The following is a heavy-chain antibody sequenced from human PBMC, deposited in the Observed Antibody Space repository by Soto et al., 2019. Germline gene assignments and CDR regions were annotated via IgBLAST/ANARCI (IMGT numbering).Heavy chain of an antibody. D-gene: IGHD1-1*01. V-gene: IGHV3-23*01. J-gene: IGHJ4*02. CDR2: FSGGGGGT. Sequence: EVQLLDSGGGLVQPGGSLRLSCAVSGFTLSDYGVTWVRQAPGKGLEWVSGFSGGGGGTFYADSVKGRFTISRDDSKNTAYLQMNGLGVEHTAVYYCVRWNGFGDHWGQGTLVTVSS. CDR3: VRWNGFGDH. CDR1: GFTLSDYG.